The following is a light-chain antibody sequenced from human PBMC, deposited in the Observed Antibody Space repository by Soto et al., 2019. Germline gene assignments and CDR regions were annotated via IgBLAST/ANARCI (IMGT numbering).Light chain of an antibody. J-gene: IGKJ1*01. CDR2: SAS. V-gene: IGKV3-15*01. CDR1: QSVSFN. CDR3: QQYDNLPPWT. Sequence: EIVLTQSPATLSLSPGERATLSCRDSQSVSFNLAWYQQKPGQAPRLLIYSASIRATGIPARFSGSGSGTQFTLTISSLQSEDLAVYYCQQYDNLPPWTFGQGTKVDIK.